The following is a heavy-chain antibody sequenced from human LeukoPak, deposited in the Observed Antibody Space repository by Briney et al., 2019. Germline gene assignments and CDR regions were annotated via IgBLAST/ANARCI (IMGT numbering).Heavy chain of an antibody. J-gene: IGHJ3*02. CDR1: GFTFSDYY. CDR2: ISSSGSTI. Sequence: PGGSLRLSCAASGFTFSDYYMSWIRQAPGKGLEWVSYISSSGSTIYYADSVKGRFTISRDNSKNTLYLQMNSLRAEDTAVYYCARVDQGVFNAFDIWGQGTMVTVSS. D-gene: IGHD6-13*01. CDR3: ARVDQGVFNAFDI. V-gene: IGHV3-11*04.